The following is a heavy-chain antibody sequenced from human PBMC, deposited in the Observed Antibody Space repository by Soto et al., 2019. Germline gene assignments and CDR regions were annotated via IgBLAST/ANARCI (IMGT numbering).Heavy chain of an antibody. D-gene: IGHD2-15*01. J-gene: IGHJ6*03. V-gene: IGHV6-1*01. CDR3: ARGDCSGGSCYYYYYMDV. Sequence: SQTLSLTCAISGDSVSSNSAAWTWIRQSPSRGLEWLGRTYYRSKWYNDYAVSVKSRITINPDTSKNQFSLQLNSVTPEDTAVYYCARGDCSGGSCYYYYYMDVWGKGTTVTVSS. CDR1: GDSVSSNSAA. CDR2: TYYRSKWYN.